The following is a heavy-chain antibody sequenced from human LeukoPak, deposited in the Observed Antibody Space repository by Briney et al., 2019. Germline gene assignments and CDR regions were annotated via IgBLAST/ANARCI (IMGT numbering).Heavy chain of an antibody. CDR3: AREYYCRLDY. J-gene: IGHJ4*02. Sequence: GGSLRLSCAASGFTFSSYEMNWVRQAPGKGLEWVGRIRNKANSYTTDYAASVRGRFTISRDDSKNSLYLEMNSLKTEDTAVYYCAREYYCRLDYWGRGTLVTVSS. CDR2: IRNKANSYTT. CDR1: GFTFSSYE. V-gene: IGHV3-72*01. D-gene: IGHD3-10*01.